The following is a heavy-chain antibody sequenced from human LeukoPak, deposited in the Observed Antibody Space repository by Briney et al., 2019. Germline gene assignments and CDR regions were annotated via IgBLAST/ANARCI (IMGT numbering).Heavy chain of an antibody. V-gene: IGHV1-3*01. CDR3: AREYGSGSYYNPFDY. J-gene: IGHJ4*02. CDR2: INAGNGNT. D-gene: IGHD3-10*01. Sequence: GASVKVSCKASGYTFTSYAMHWVRQAPGQRLEWMGWINAGNGNTKYSQKFQGRVTITRDTSASTAYMELSSLRSEDTAVYYCAREYGSGSYYNPFDYWGQGTLVTVSS. CDR1: GYTFTSYA.